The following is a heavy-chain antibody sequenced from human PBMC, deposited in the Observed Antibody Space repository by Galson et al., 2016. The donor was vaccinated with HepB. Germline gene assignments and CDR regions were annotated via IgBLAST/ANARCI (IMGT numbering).Heavy chain of an antibody. J-gene: IGHJ4*02. CDR2: IYHSGST. CDR3: ARDLGGYSFGYGGNFDF. Sequence: SETLSLTCTVSGYFISSGYYWGWIRQPPGKGLEYIGSIYHSGSTYYNPSLKSRVTIAVGTSKNQFSLQLSSVTAADTAVYYCARDLGGYSFGYGGNFDFWGQGTLVTVSS. CDR1: GYFISSGYY. V-gene: IGHV4-38-2*02. D-gene: IGHD5-18*01.